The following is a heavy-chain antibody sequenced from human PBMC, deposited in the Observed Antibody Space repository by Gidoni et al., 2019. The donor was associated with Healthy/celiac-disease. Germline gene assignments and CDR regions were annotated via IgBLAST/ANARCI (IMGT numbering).Heavy chain of an antibody. CDR1: GFTVSSNY. J-gene: IGHJ3*02. CDR3: ARDYYDSRDAFDI. Sequence: ELQLVESGGGLVQPGGSLRLSCAASGFTVSSNYMSWVRQAPGKGLEWVSVIYSGGSTYYADSVKGRFTISRDNSKNTLYLQMNSLRAEDTAVYYCARDYYDSRDAFDIWGQGTMVTVSS. V-gene: IGHV3-66*02. CDR2: IYSGGST. D-gene: IGHD3-22*01.